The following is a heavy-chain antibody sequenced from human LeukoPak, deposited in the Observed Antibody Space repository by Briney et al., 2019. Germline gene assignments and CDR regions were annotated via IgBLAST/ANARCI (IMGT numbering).Heavy chain of an antibody. J-gene: IGHJ4*02. CDR2: IIPIFGTA. V-gene: IGHV1-69*13. Sequence: GASVKVSCKASGYTFTGYYMHWVRQAPGQGLEWMGGIIPIFGTANYAQKFQGRVTITADESTSTAYMELSSLRSEDTAVYYCARGRTSLQYGGGDYFDYWGQGTLVTVSS. CDR3: ARGRTSLQYGGGDYFDY. CDR1: GYTFTGYY. D-gene: IGHD2-2*01.